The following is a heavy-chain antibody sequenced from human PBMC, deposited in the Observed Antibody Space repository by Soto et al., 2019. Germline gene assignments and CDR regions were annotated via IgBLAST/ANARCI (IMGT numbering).Heavy chain of an antibody. J-gene: IGHJ4*02. CDR3: TTVYVARFLESTIKDY. CDR2: FKSEFHGGTT. V-gene: IGHV3-15*01. Sequence: GGSLRLSCAVSGLTFSDGWMSWVRQAPGKGLEWIGRFKSEFHGGTTAYAAPVKGRFTISTDDSKNTLYLQMNRLKTEDTAVYYCTTVYVARFLESTIKDYWGQGTLVTVSS. D-gene: IGHD3-3*01. CDR1: GLTFSDGW.